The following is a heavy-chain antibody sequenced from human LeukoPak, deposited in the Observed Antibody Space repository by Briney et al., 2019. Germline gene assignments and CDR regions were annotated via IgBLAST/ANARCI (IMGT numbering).Heavy chain of an antibody. CDR2: ISSGGMTI. CDR1: GFTFSSYE. D-gene: IGHD3-9*01. Sequence: GGSLRLSCEASGFTFSSYEMNWVRQAPGKGLEWISYISSGGMTIYYADSVRGRFAVSRDNTKNSLFLQMNSLRAEDTAVYFCARDDYDIVTGYYSMYSYGVDVWGQGTAVTVSS. CDR3: ARDDYDIVTGYYSMYSYGVDV. V-gene: IGHV3-48*03. J-gene: IGHJ6*02.